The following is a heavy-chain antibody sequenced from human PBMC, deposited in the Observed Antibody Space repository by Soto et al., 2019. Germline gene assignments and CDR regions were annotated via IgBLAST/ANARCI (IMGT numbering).Heavy chain of an antibody. D-gene: IGHD6-19*01. CDR1: VFTFSSYA. Sequence: GGSLRLSCAASVFTFSSYAMHWFRQAPVKGLEWVAVISYDGRNKYYADSVKGRFTISRDNSKNTLYLQMNSLRAEDTAVYYCARGRRYSSGWYDLLEYWGKGTMVTVSS. CDR2: ISYDGRNK. J-gene: IGHJ4*02. CDR3: ARGRRYSSGWYDLLEY. V-gene: IGHV3-30*04.